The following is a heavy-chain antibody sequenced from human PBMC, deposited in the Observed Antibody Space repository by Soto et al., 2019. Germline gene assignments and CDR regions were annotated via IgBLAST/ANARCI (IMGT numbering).Heavy chain of an antibody. CDR3: ARDSVRFPYGVFDDY. Sequence: LRLSCAASGFTFSSYEMNWVRQAPGKGLEWVSYISSSGSTIYYADSVKGRFTISRDNAKNSLYLQLNSLRAEDTALYYCARDSVRFPYGVFDDYWGLGTLVTVSS. CDR2: ISSSGSTI. J-gene: IGHJ4*02. D-gene: IGHD4-17*01. CDR1: GFTFSSYE. V-gene: IGHV3-48*03.